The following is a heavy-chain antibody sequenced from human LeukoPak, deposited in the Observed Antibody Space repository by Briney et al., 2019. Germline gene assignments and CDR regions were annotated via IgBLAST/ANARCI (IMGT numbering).Heavy chain of an antibody. J-gene: IGHJ4*02. V-gene: IGHV4-4*07. CDR1: GGSINIYY. CDR3: ARDVVTTTGDYFDY. Sequence: PPETLSLTCTVSGGSINIYYWSWIRQSAGKGLEWIGRIYTSGSTNYNPSLKSRVTMSVDTSKHQFSLKLSSETAADTAVYYCARDVVTTTGDYFDYWGQGTLVTVSS. D-gene: IGHD2-2*01. CDR2: IYTSGST.